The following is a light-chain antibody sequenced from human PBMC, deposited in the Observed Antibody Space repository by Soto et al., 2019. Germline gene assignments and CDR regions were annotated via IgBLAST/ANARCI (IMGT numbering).Light chain of an antibody. V-gene: IGLV1-44*01. J-gene: IGLJ2*01. Sequence: QLVLTQSPSASGTPGQRVTISCSGSSSNIGSHPVHWYQQLPGTAPKLLIYDNSQRPSGVPDRFSASKSGTSASLVISGLQSEDEADYYCAAWDDSLNGPEVFGGGTKLTVL. CDR3: AAWDDSLNGPEV. CDR2: DNS. CDR1: SSNIGSHP.